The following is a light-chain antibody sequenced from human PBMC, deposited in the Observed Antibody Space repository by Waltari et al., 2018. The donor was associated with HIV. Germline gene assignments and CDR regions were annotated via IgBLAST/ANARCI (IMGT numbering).Light chain of an antibody. J-gene: IGKJ4*01. CDR3: QQYYGVPLT. V-gene: IGKV1-NL1*01. Sequence: DIQMTQSPSSLSASIGETVTIPCRASQDISNSVSWFQLQPGKAPKLLVHGAFILQRGVPSRFSGSGSGTDYTLTITGLQAEDFATYFCQQYYGVPLTFGGGTRVDI. CDR1: QDISNS. CDR2: GAF.